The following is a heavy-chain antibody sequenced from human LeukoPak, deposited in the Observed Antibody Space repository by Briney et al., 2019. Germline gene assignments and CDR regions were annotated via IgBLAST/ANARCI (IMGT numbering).Heavy chain of an antibody. CDR2: ISWNSGSI. CDR1: GFIFDDYA. V-gene: IGHV3-9*01. CDR3: AKDRDYSSSGASVDY. D-gene: IGHD6-6*01. J-gene: IGHJ4*02. Sequence: GGSLRLSCAASGFIFDDYAMHWVRQAPGKGLDWVSGISWNSGSIGYADSVEGRFTISRDNAKNSLYLQMNSLRAEDTALYYCAKDRDYSSSGASVDYWGQGTLVTVSS.